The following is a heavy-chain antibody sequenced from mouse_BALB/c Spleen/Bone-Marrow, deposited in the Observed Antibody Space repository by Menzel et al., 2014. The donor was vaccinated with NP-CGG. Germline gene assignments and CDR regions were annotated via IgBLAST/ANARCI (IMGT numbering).Heavy chain of an antibody. CDR1: GFNIKDTY. J-gene: IGHJ3*01. V-gene: IGHV14-3*02. Sequence: EVQLQQSGAELVKPGASVKLSCTASGFNIKDTYLHWVKQRPEQGLEWIGRIDPANGNTEYDPKFQGKATITADTSSNTAYLQFSSLTSEDTAVYYCARRGDIYYGSSAWFAYWGRGTLVTVSA. CDR2: IDPANGNT. D-gene: IGHD1-1*01. CDR3: ARRGDIYYGSSAWFAY.